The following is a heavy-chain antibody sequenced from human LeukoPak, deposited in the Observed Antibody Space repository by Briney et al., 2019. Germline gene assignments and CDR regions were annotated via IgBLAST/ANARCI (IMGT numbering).Heavy chain of an antibody. CDR1: GYTFTGYY. CDR3: ARAFMVRGAPNWFDP. Sequence: ASVKVSCKASGYTFTGYYMHWVRQAPGQGLEWMGWINPNSGGTNYAQKLQGRVTMTTDTSTSTAYMELRSLRSDDTAVYYCARAFMVRGAPNWFDPWGQGTLVTVSS. V-gene: IGHV1-2*02. J-gene: IGHJ5*02. CDR2: INPNSGGT. D-gene: IGHD3-10*01.